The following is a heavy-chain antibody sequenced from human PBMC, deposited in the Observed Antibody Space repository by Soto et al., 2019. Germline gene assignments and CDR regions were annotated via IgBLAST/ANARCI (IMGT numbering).Heavy chain of an antibody. Sequence: TSETLSLTCTVFGGSISSYYWSWIRQSPGKGLEWIAYINHIGSTKYSPSLKSRVSISIDTSKNPLSLKLSSVTAADTAVYYCARVGRYYDTSGYPNWFDPWGQGTLVTVSS. V-gene: IGHV4-59*01. CDR2: INHIGST. CDR3: ARVGRYYDTSGYPNWFDP. D-gene: IGHD3-16*01. J-gene: IGHJ5*02. CDR1: GGSISSYY.